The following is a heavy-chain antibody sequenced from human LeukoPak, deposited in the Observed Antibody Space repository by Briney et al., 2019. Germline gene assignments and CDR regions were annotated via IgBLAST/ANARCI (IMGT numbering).Heavy chain of an antibody. J-gene: IGHJ4*02. D-gene: IGHD5-24*01. CDR1: GFTVSSNY. CDR3: ARGLDGNNGY. Sequence: PGGSLRLSCAASGFTVSSNYMTWVRQAPGKGLAWVSVIYSGGATYYADSVKGRFTISRDNSKNTLYLQMNSLRAEDTAVYYCARGLDGNNGYWGQGTLVTVSS. V-gene: IGHV3-66*01. CDR2: IYSGGAT.